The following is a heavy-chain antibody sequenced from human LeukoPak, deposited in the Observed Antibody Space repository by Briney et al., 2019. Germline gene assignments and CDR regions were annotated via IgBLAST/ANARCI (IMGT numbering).Heavy chain of an antibody. V-gene: IGHV3-23*01. J-gene: IGHJ4*02. CDR1: GFTFSSYA. Sequence: GGPLRLSCAASGFTFSSYAMIWVRQAPGKGLEGVSTIGASAGNTYSADSVSGRFSNSRNNSKNTQYLKMNSLRDEDTAVYYCAKGGGSTWLDNWGQGTLVTVSS. D-gene: IGHD2/OR15-2a*01. CDR2: IGASAGNT. CDR3: AKGGGSTWLDN.